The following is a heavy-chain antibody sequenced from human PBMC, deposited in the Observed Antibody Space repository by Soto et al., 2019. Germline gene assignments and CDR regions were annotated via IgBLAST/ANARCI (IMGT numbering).Heavy chain of an antibody. D-gene: IGHD4-17*01. J-gene: IGHJ6*02. Sequence: QVELVESGGGVVQPGRSLRLSCVASGFTFNTYTIHWVRQAPGKGLQWVALVSGDGSTKRYADSVKGRFTISRDNSKNTVYLQRNGLSPDDTAVYYGARESLGDYENVHYYYGLDVWGQGTTVTVSS. CDR3: ARESLGDYENVHYYYGLDV. CDR1: GFTFNTYT. V-gene: IGHV3-30-3*01. CDR2: VSGDGSTK.